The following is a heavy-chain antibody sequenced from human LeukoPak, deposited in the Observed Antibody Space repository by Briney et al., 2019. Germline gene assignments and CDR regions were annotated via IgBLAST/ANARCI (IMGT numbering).Heavy chain of an antibody. CDR3: ARDQARTTTWYLYMNF. CDR1: GYTFTGYY. CDR2: IDPDSGVT. D-gene: IGHD3/OR15-3a*01. Sequence: ASVKVSCKASGYTFTGYYIHWVRQAPGQGLEWMGRIDPDSGVTNSAQKFQARVTMTRDTSIITAYMELSGLRSDDTAVYYCARDQARTTTWYLYMNFWGQGTLVTVSS. J-gene: IGHJ4*02. V-gene: IGHV1-2*06.